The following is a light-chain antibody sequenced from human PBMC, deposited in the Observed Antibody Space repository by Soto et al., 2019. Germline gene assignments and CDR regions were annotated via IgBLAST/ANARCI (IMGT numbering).Light chain of an antibody. J-gene: IGKJ1*01. Sequence: DIQMTQSPSTLSASVGDRVTITCRASQSISSWLAWYQQKPGKAPKLLIYKASSLESGVPSRFSGSGSGTEFTLTISSLQSVYFSTDYARTYNSYLCPFGEGPK. CDR3: RTYNSYLCP. CDR1: QSISSW. CDR2: KAS. V-gene: IGKV1-5*03.